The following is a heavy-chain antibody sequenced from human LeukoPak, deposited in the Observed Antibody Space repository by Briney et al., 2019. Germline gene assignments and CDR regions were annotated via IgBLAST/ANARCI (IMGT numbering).Heavy chain of an antibody. CDR2: ISSSSGYI. J-gene: IGHJ4*02. Sequence: GGSLRLSCEASGFAFSSYNMNWVRQAPGKGLEWVSSISSSSGYIYYADSVKGRFTISRDNAKNSLFLQMNSLRAEDTAVYYRAREGGSGYSVDYWGQGTLVTVSS. CDR3: AREGGSGYSVDY. V-gene: IGHV3-21*01. CDR1: GFAFSSYN. D-gene: IGHD3-22*01.